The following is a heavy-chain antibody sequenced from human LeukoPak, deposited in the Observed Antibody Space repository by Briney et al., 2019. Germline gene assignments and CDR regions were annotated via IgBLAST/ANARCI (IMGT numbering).Heavy chain of an antibody. V-gene: IGHV4-59*01. D-gene: IGHD5-18*01. J-gene: IGHJ4*02. CDR1: GGSISGYH. CDR2: VYYSGGT. Sequence: SETLSLTCTVSGGSISGYHWTWIRQPPGKGLEWIGYVYYSGGTNYNPSLKSRVTISLDTSKNQFSLKLSSVTAADTAVYYCARRANTAPPYYFDYWGQGTLVTVSS. CDR3: ARRANTAPPYYFDY.